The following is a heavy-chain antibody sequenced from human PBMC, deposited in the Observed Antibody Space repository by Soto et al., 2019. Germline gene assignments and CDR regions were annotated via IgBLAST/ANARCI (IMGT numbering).Heavy chain of an antibody. CDR2: ISSSSSYI. CDR1: GFTFSSYS. CDR3: AIDGGLDFLEWLSYYYYYYMDV. V-gene: IGHV3-21*01. Sequence: GGSLRLSCAASGFTFSSYSMNWVRQAPGKGLEWVSSISSSSSYIYYADSVKGRFTISRDNAKNSMYLKMKSLRAEDTAVFYCAIDGGLDFLEWLSYYYYYYMDVWGKGTTVTVSS. D-gene: IGHD3-3*01. J-gene: IGHJ6*03.